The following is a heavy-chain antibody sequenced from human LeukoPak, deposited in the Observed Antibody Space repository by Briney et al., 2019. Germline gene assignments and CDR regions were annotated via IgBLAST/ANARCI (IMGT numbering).Heavy chain of an antibody. J-gene: IGHJ4*02. CDR1: GYTFNIYG. CDR2: SSPYKGNT. Sequence: ASVKVSCKTSGYTFNIYGLSWLRQVPGQGLEWMAWSSPYKGNTKYAQKFQDRVTMTLDTSTSTAYLELRNLRSDDTAVYYCARDVSDGGWPFDYWGQGTLVTVSS. V-gene: IGHV1-18*01. CDR3: ARDVSDGGWPFDY. D-gene: IGHD6-19*01.